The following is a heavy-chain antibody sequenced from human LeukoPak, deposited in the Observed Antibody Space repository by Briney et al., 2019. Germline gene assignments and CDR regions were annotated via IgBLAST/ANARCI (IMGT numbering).Heavy chain of an antibody. D-gene: IGHD3-10*02. CDR2: IGSDNKP. CDR1: GFTFSSYA. Sequence: QAGGSLRLSCAASGFTFSSYAMSWVRQAPGKGLEWVSSIGSDNKPHYSESVKGRFAISRDNSKSMLFLQLNSLRAEDTALYYCARDLYYYVAMDVWGQGTTVTVSS. CDR3: ARDLYYYVAMDV. V-gene: IGHV3-23*01. J-gene: IGHJ6*02.